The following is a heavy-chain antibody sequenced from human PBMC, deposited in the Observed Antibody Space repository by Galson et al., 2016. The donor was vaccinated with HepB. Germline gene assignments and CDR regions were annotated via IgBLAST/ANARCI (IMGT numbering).Heavy chain of an antibody. CDR1: GYSFTSYA. Sequence: SVKVSCKASGYSFTSYAMNWVRQAPGQGLEWMGGIHTNTGKPSIAPGFTGRSVFSLATSVSTAYLQITGLQLDDTAVYYCARASVGSTYLDTWGQGTLLTVSS. CDR2: IHTNTGKP. D-gene: IGHD1-26*01. V-gene: IGHV7-4-1*02. CDR3: ARASVGSTYLDT. J-gene: IGHJ1*01.